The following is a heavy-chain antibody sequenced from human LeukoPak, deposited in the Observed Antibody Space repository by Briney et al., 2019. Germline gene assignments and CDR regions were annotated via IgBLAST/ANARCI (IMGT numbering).Heavy chain of an antibody. Sequence: GGSLRLSCAASGFTFSSYSMNWVRQVPGKGLEWVSSISSSSSYIYYADSVKGRFTISRDNAKNSLYLQMNSLRAEDTAVYYCAREAYGDYVVDYWGQGTLVTVSS. V-gene: IGHV3-21*01. CDR1: GFTFSSYS. CDR2: ISSSSSYI. CDR3: AREAYGDYVVDY. J-gene: IGHJ4*02. D-gene: IGHD4-17*01.